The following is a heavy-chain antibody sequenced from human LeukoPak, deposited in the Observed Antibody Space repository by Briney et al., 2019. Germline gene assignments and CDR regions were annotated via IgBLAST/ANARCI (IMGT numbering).Heavy chain of an antibody. CDR3: ARDWGRRYSSGWYGDFDY. J-gene: IGHJ4*02. D-gene: IGHD6-19*01. CDR1: GFTFSSYA. CDR2: ISYDGSDK. V-gene: IGHV3-30-3*01. Sequence: GGSLRLSCAASGFTFSSYAMSWVRQAPGKGLEWVAVISYDGSDKYYADSVKGRFTISRDNSKNTLYLQMNSLRPEDTAVYYCARDWGRRYSSGWYGDFDYWGQGTLVTVSS.